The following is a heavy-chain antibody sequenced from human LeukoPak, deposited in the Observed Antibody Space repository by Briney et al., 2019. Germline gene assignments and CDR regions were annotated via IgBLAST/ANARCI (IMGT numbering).Heavy chain of an antibody. D-gene: IGHD5-18*01. V-gene: IGHV3-33*08. J-gene: IGHJ4*02. CDR2: IWYDGSNK. CDR3: ARGAYQLLRGYSYGHFDY. CDR1: GFTFSSYA. Sequence: PGRSLRLSCAASGFTFSSYAMHWVRQAPGKGLEWVAVIWYDGSNKYYADSVKGRFTISRDNSKNTLYLQMNSLRAEDTAVYYCARGAYQLLRGYSYGHFDYWGQGTLVTVSS.